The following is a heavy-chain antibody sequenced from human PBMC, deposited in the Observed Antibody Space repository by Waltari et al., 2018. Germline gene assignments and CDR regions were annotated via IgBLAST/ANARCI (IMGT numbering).Heavy chain of an antibody. CDR3: AREGDYGSYFEF. D-gene: IGHD4-17*01. CDR1: GYTFNAFY. J-gene: IGHJ4*02. CDR2: INPHSGAT. Sequence: QAHLVLSGAELKKPGASVKVSCKASGYTFNAFYIHWVRQAPGQGPEWLGWINPHSGATRYARQFQGRGTLTADRAIDTAYMELNSLKSDDTAMYYCAREGDYGSYFEFGGQGTLVTVSS. V-gene: IGHV1-2*02.